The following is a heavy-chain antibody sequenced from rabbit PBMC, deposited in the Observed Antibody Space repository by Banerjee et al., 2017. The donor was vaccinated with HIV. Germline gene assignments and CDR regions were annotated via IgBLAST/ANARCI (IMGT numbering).Heavy chain of an antibody. J-gene: IGHJ4*01. Sequence: QSLEESGGDLVKPGASLTLTCTASGFSFSGGYYMCWVRQAPGKGLEWIACIVTSSGSTYYASWAKGRFTISKTSSTTVTLQMTSLTAADTATYFCASNYNTYGYASYSYATWGPGTLVTVS. CDR2: IVTSSGST. V-gene: IGHV1S40*01. D-gene: IGHD6-1*01. CDR1: GFSFSGGYY. CDR3: ASNYNTYGYASYSYAT.